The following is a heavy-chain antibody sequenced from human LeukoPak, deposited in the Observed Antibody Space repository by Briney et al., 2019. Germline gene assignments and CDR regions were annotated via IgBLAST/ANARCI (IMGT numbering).Heavy chain of an antibody. CDR2: ISWNSGGI. V-gene: IGHV3-9*01. D-gene: IGHD1-7*01. CDR3: AKDIVGITGTTGYFDY. Sequence: GRSLRLSCAASGFTFDDYAMHWVRQAPGKGLEWVSGISWNSGGIGYADSVKGRFTISRDNAKNSLYLQMNSLRAEDTALYYCAKDIVGITGTTGYFDYWGQGTLVTVSS. J-gene: IGHJ4*02. CDR1: GFTFDDYA.